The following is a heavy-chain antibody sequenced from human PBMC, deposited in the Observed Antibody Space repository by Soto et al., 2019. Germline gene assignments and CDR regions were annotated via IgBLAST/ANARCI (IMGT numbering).Heavy chain of an antibody. CDR2: MSHSGGT. V-gene: IGHV4-34*01. Sequence: QVQLQQWGAGLLKPSETLSLTCAVYGGSVNSGNYYWSWIRQPPGKGLEWIGEMSHSGGTHFNPSLHSRVTISVDTSKNQFSLKMSSVTAADTALYYCARVGRGTATTVVDAFDIWGPGTLVTVSS. J-gene: IGHJ3*02. D-gene: IGHD1-1*01. CDR3: ARVGRGTATTVVDAFDI. CDR1: GGSVNSGNYY.